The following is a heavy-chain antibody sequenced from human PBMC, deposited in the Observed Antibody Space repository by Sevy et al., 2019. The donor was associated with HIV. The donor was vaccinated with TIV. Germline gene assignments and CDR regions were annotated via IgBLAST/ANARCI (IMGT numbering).Heavy chain of an antibody. J-gene: IGHJ6*02. D-gene: IGHD5-12*01. V-gene: IGHV1-2*02. CDR3: ARVDSGYEWGDYYYYGMDV. Sequence: ASVKVSCKASGYTFTGYYMHWVRQAPGQGLEWMGWINPNSGGTNYAQKFQGRVTMTRDTSINTAYMELSRLRSDDTAVYYCARVDSGYEWGDYYYYGMDVWGQGTTVTVSS. CDR2: INPNSGGT. CDR1: GYTFTGYY.